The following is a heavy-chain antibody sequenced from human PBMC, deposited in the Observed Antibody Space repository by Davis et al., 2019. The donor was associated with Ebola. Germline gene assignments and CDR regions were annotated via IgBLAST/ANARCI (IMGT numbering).Heavy chain of an antibody. Sequence: GESLKISCEISGLISSNYVMYWVRQPSGKGLEWISASETGDTNFNANYADSVKGHFTIIRDNSRNTVFLQMNSLRVEDTAVYYCAKIGVRHSGDYWGQGTLVTVSS. V-gene: IGHV3-23*05. D-gene: IGHD3-10*01. CDR3: AKIGVRHSGDY. CDR2: SETGDTNFNA. CDR1: GLISSNYV. J-gene: IGHJ4*02.